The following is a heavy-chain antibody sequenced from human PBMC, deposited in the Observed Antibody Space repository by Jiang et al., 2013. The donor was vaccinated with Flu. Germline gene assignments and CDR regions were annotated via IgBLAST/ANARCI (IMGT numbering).Heavy chain of an antibody. CDR2: IYWDDDK. CDR3: AHRLGGRIAAAGTGFDY. V-gene: IGHV2-5*02. Sequence: QTLTLTCTFSGFSLSTSGVGVGWIRQPPGKALEWLALIYWDDDKRYSPSLKSRLTITKDTSKNQVVLTMTNMDPVDTATYYCAHRLGGRIAAAGTGFDYWGQGTLVTVSS. J-gene: IGHJ4*02. CDR1: GFSLSTSGVG. D-gene: IGHD6-13*01.